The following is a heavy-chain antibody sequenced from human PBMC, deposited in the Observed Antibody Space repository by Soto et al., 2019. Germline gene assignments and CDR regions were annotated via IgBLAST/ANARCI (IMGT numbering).Heavy chain of an antibody. V-gene: IGHV1-69*12. J-gene: IGHJ6*02. CDR2: IIPIFGTA. Sequence: QVQLVQSGAEVKKPGSSVKVSCKASGGTFSSYAISWVRQAPGQGLEWMGGIIPIFGTANYAQKFQGRVTIPAXXSXSXVSKELSSLRSEDTAVYYCARALSNPTAPNYYGMDLWGQGTTVTVSS. D-gene: IGHD4-4*01. CDR1: GGTFSSYA. CDR3: ARALSNPTAPNYYGMDL.